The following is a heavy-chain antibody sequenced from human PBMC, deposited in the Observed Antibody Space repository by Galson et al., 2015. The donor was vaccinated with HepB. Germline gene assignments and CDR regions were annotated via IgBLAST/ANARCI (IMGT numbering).Heavy chain of an antibody. CDR3: ARGGYRQPKFDY. CDR1: GFTFSSYG. V-gene: IGHV3-33*01. J-gene: IGHJ4*02. CDR2: IWYDGSNK. D-gene: IGHD5-18*01. Sequence: SLRLSCAASGFTFSSYGMHWVRQAPGKGLEWVAVIWYDGSNKYYADSVKGRFTISKDNSKNTLYLQMNSLRAEDTAVYYCARGGYRQPKFDYWGQGTLVTVSS.